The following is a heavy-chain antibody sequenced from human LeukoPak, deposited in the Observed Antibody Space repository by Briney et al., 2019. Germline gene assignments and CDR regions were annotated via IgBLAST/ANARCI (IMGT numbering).Heavy chain of an antibody. D-gene: IGHD3-10*01. CDR2: IDWDVDK. V-gene: IGHV2-70*01. CDR3: ARIPSGSGSYSWGYFDY. CDR1: GFSLSTSGMC. J-gene: IGHJ4*02. Sequence: SGPTLVNPTQTLTLTCTFSGFSLSTSGMCVSWIRQPPGKALEWLALIDWDVDKYYSTSLKTRLTISKDTSKNQVVLTMTNMDPVDTATYYCARIPSGSGSYSWGYFDYWGQGTLVTVSS.